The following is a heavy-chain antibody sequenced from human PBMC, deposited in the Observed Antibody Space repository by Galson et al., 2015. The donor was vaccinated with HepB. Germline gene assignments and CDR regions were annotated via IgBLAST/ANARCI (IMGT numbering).Heavy chain of an antibody. CDR3: ARAAYGDGGSDAFDI. CDR2: IKQDGSEK. D-gene: IGHD4-17*01. Sequence: SLRLSCAASGFTFSNYWMNWVRQAPGKGLEWVANIKQDGSEKHYVESVEGRFTISRDNAKNSVDLQMSSLRAEDTAVYYCARAAYGDGGSDAFDIWGQGTMVTVSS. J-gene: IGHJ3*02. V-gene: IGHV3-7*01. CDR1: GFTFSNYW.